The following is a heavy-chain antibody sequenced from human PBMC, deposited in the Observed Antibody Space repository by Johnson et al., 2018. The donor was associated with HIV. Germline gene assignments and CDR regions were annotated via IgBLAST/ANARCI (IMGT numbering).Heavy chain of an antibody. D-gene: IGHD6-6*01. CDR2: ISWNSGSTI. CDR3: ARDLDSSSSEDAFDI. CDR1: GFTFDDYA. J-gene: IGHJ3*02. V-gene: IGHV3-9*01. Sequence: QLVESVGGLVQPGRSLRLSCAASGFTFDDYAMHWVRQAPGKGLEWVSGISWNSGSTIYYADSVKGRITISRDNAKKSLYLQMNSLRAEDTAVYYCARDLDSSSSEDAFDIWGQGTMVTVSS.